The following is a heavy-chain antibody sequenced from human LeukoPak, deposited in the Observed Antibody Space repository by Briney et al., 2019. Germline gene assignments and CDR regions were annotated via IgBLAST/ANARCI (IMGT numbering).Heavy chain of an antibody. CDR1: GFTFSSYS. CDR3: AREYDDYGDLDY. CDR2: IKQDGSEK. Sequence: GGSLRLSCAASGFTFSSYSMNWVRQAPGKGLEWVANIKQDGSEKYYVDSVKGRFTISRDNAKNSLYLQMNSLRAEDTAVYYCAREYDDYGDLDYWGQGTLVTVSS. J-gene: IGHJ4*02. D-gene: IGHD4-17*01. V-gene: IGHV3-7*01.